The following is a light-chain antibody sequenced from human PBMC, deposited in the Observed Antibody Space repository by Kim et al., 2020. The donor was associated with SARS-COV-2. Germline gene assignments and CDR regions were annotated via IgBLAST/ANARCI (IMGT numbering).Light chain of an antibody. V-gene: IGKV1-5*03. CDR1: QSISSL. J-gene: IGKJ1*01. CDR2: KAS. Sequence: SASVGDRVTITCRASQSISSLLAWYQQKPGKAPNLLIYKASTLESGVPSRFSGSGSGTEFTLTISSLQPDDFATYYCQQYNSSPWTFGQGTKLEI. CDR3: QQYNSSPWT.